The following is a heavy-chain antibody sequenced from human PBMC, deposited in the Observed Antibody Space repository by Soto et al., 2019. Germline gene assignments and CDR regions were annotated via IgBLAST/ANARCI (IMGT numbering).Heavy chain of an antibody. CDR2: ISSSGKTI. Sequence: GGSPLLSCAASGLPFRRYEMNWVRQAPGKGLEWVSYISSSGKTIYYADAVKGRFTISRDNAKNSLYLQMNRLRADETAVYYCARDIYGMDVWDQGTTVTVSS. J-gene: IGHJ6*02. CDR3: ARDIYGMDV. V-gene: IGHV3-48*03. CDR1: GLPFRRYE.